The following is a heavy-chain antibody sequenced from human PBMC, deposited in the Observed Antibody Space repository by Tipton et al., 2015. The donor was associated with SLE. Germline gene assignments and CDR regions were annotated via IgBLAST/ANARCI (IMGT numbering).Heavy chain of an antibody. V-gene: IGHV4-34*01. J-gene: IGHJ3*02. Sequence: LRLSCAASGFTFSSYARSWIRQPPGKGLEWIGEINHSGSTNYNPSLKSRVTISVDTSKNQFSLKLSSVTAADTAVYYCARAKGIATRDDAFDIWGQGTMVGVSS. CDR2: INHSGST. CDR1: GFTFSSYA. D-gene: IGHD6-6*01. CDR3: ARAKGIATRDDAFDI.